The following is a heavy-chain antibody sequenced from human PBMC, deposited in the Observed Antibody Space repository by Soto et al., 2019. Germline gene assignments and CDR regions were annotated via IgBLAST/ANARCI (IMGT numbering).Heavy chain of an antibody. V-gene: IGHV4-34*01. CDR2: INHSGST. D-gene: IGHD6-19*01. J-gene: IGHJ4*02. CDR1: GGSFSGYY. Sequence: QVQLQQWGAGLLKPSETLSLTCAVYGGSFSGYYWSWIRQPPGKGLEWIGEINHSGSTNYNTSLKCRVTIAVDTSKNQFSLKLSSVTAADTAVYYCGIAVAGSPGYYFDYWGQGTLVTVSS. CDR3: GIAVAGSPGYYFDY.